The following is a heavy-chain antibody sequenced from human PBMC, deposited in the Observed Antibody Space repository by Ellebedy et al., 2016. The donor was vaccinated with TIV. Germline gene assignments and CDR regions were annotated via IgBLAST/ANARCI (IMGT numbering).Heavy chain of an antibody. D-gene: IGHD4-11*01. V-gene: IGHV2-5*02. CDR2: IYWDDDK. CDR3: AQGGAFNYGGDAFDV. CDR1: GLSLSTSGVG. J-gene: IGHJ3*01. Sequence: SGPTLVKPTETLTLTCTFSGLSLSTSGVGVGWIRQPPGKALEWLALIYWDDDKHYNASLRSRLSITKDSSKNQVVFTMSDLDPVDTGTYYCAQGGAFNYGGDAFDVWGQGATVTVSS.